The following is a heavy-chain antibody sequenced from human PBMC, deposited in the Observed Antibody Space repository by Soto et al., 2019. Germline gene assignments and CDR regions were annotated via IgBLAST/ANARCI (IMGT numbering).Heavy chain of an antibody. CDR3: ARTGDGHHDFLDY. D-gene: IGHD1-1*01. CDR1: GFTFSSYW. V-gene: IGHV3-7*01. J-gene: IGHJ4*02. Sequence: EVHLEESGGGLGQPGGSLRLSCAASGFTFSSYWMNWVRQAPGKGLEWVANINQDGSDYNLVASVKGRFTISRDNAKNSLFLQMNALRVEDTAVYYCARTGDGHHDFLDYWGQGILVSVSS. CDR2: INQDGSDY.